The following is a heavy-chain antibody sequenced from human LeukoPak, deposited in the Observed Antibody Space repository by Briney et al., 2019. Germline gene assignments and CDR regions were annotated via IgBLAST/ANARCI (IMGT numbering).Heavy chain of an antibody. V-gene: IGHV5-51*01. Sequence: KVSCKGSGYIFTNNWIGWVRQMPGKGLEWMGIIYPGNSDTRYSPSFPGQVTISADKSINTAYLQWSSLKASDTAMYYCARLYVGSWGDVFGIWGQGTMVTVSS. D-gene: IGHD2-15*01. J-gene: IGHJ3*02. CDR1: GYIFTNNW. CDR2: IYPGNSDT. CDR3: ARLYVGSWGDVFGI.